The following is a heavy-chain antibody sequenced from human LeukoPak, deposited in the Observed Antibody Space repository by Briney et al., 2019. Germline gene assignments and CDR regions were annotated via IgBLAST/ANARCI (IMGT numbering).Heavy chain of an antibody. CDR1: GGTFSSYA. J-gene: IGHJ4*02. CDR2: IIPILGIA. CDR3: ATDSHYDILTGYYRIGRYFDY. D-gene: IGHD3-9*01. Sequence: SVKVSCKASGGTFSSYAISWVRQAPGQGLEWMGRIIPILGIANYAQKLQGRVTMTTDTSTSTAYMELRSLRSDDTAVYYCATDSHYDILTGYYRIGRYFDYWGQGTLVTVSS. V-gene: IGHV1-69*04.